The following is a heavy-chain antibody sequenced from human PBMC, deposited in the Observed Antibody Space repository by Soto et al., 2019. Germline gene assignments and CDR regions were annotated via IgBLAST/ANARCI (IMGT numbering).Heavy chain of an antibody. D-gene: IGHD1-1*01. V-gene: IGHV4-31*01. Sequence: QVQLQESGPGLVKLSQTLSLTCTVSGGSISSGGYSWTWIRQHPGKRLEWIGYISYSGTTYYKPSHKNPVTISVDTSKNQLPLKLSSVTAADTAVYYCAGASTWNPSAFDIWGKGTTVTVSS. CDR1: GGSISSGGYS. CDR3: AGASTWNPSAFDI. CDR2: ISYSGTT. J-gene: IGHJ3*02.